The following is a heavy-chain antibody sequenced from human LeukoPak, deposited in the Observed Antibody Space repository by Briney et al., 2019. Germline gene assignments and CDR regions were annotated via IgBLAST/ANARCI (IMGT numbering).Heavy chain of an antibody. CDR1: VYTLTSYD. CDR2: MNPNSGNT. CDR3: ARGVTARGFYYYMDI. V-gene: IGHV1-8*01. Sequence: GASVKVSCKASVYTLTSYDINWVRQATGQGLEWMGWMNPNSGNTGYAQKFQGRVTMTRNTSISTAYMELSSLRPDDTAVYSCARGVTARGFYYYMDIWVNGTTVTISS. J-gene: IGHJ6*03. D-gene: IGHD2-21*02.